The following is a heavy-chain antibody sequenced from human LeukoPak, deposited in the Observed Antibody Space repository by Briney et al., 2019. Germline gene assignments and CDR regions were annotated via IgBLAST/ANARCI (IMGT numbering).Heavy chain of an antibody. CDR3: ARGIGYCSSTSCPYDY. D-gene: IGHD2-2*01. CDR1: GYSFTSYW. Sequence: GESLKISCKGSGYSFTSYWIGWVRQMPGKGLEWMGIIYPGDSDTRYGPSFQGQVTISADKSISTAYLQWSSLKASDTAMYYCARGIGYCSSTSCPYDYWGQGTLVTVSS. J-gene: IGHJ4*02. CDR2: IYPGDSDT. V-gene: IGHV5-51*01.